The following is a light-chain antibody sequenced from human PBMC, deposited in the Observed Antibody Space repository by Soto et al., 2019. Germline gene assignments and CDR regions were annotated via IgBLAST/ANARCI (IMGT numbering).Light chain of an antibody. V-gene: IGKV1-5*01. J-gene: IGKJ1*01. CDR2: DVS. CDR1: QSISSW. CDR3: QQGYSTWWT. Sequence: DLQMTQSPSTLSDSVGDRVAITCRASQSISSWLAWYQQKPGKAPNLLIYDVSSLESGVSSRFSGSGSGTEFTLNISSLQREDFATYFCQQGYSTWWTFGQGTKVDIK.